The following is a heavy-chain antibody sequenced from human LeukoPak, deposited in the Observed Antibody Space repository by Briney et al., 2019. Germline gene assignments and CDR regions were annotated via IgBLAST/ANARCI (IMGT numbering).Heavy chain of an antibody. V-gene: IGHV3-21*01. D-gene: IGHD3-22*01. CDR3: ARKDDSSGYYYTPPDY. J-gene: IGHJ4*02. CDR1: GFTFSSYS. Sequence: GGSLRLSCAASGFTFSSYSMNWVRQAPGKGLEWVSSISSSSSYIYYADSVKGRFTISRDNAKNSLYLQMNSLRADDTAVYYCARKDDSSGYYYTPPDYWGQGTLVTVSS. CDR2: ISSSSSYI.